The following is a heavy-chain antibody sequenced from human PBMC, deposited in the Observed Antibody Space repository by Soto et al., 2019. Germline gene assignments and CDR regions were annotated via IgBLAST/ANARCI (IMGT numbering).Heavy chain of an antibody. J-gene: IGHJ4*02. V-gene: IGHV5-51*01. CDR1: GYTFTSSW. D-gene: IGHD3-22*01. CDR3: VRPDSSRYYPY. CDR2: IYPDNSDT. Sequence: GESLKISCKGSGYTFTSSWIGWVRQMPGKGLEWMGIIYPDNSDTRYSPSFQGQVTISVDKSIRTAYLQWRSLKASDTAMYYGVRPDSSRYYPYWGQGTLVTVSS.